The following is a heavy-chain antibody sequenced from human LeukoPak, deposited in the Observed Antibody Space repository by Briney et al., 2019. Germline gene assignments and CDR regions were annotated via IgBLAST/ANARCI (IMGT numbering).Heavy chain of an antibody. CDR3: AKYSSSWEADY. CDR2: ISGSGGRT. Sequence: GGSLRLSCAASGFTFTSYAMSCVRQAPGKGLEWVSAISGSGGRTYYADPVTGRFSISRDNSTNTQYLQMNSLRAEDTAVYYCAKYSSSWEADYWGQGTLVTVSS. CDR1: GFTFTSYA. J-gene: IGHJ4*02. V-gene: IGHV3-23*01. D-gene: IGHD6-13*01.